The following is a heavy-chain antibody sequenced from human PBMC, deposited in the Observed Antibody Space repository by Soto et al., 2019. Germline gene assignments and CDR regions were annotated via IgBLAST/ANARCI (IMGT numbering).Heavy chain of an antibody. J-gene: IGHJ4*02. CDR1: GGSVTSDEDY. D-gene: IGHD2-8*01. CDR2: ISNSGST. Sequence: PSETLSLTCTVSGGSVTSDEDYWSWIRQSPGKGLEWIGYISNSGSTGYNPSVKSRVTISVDTSKNQFSLNLNSVTASDTAVYFCVSQRTSVLTQAYFDYWGPGALVTVSS. V-gene: IGHV4-30-4*01. CDR3: VSQRTSVLTQAYFDY.